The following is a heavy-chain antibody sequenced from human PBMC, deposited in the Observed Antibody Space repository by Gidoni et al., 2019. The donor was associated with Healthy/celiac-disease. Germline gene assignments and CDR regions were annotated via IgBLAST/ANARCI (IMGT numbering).Heavy chain of an antibody. CDR1: GGSFSGYS. J-gene: IGHJ4*02. CDR3: ARSPSQLWLLY. D-gene: IGHD5-18*01. V-gene: IGHV4-34*01. Sequence: QVQLQQWGAGLLKPSETLSLTCAVYGGSFSGYSWSWIRQPPGKGLEWIGEINHSGSTNYNPSLKSRVTISVDTSKNQFSLKLSSVTAADTAVYYCARSPSQLWLLYWGQGTLVTVSS. CDR2: INHSGST.